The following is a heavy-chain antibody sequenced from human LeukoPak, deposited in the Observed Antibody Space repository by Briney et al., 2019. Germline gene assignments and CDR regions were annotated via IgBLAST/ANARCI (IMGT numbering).Heavy chain of an antibody. J-gene: IGHJ4*02. CDR1: GYSISSGYY. CDR3: ARSIVGATLYFDY. Sequence: PSETLSLTCTVSGYSISSGYYWGWIRQPPGKGLEWIGSIYHSGSTYYNPSLKSRVTIPVDTSKNQFSLKLSSVTAADTAVYYCARSIVGATLYFDYWGQGTLVTVSS. CDR2: IYHSGST. D-gene: IGHD1-26*01. V-gene: IGHV4-38-2*02.